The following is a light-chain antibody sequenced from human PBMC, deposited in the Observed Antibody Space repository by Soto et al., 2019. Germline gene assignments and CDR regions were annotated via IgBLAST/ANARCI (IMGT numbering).Light chain of an antibody. CDR2: STS. CDR1: TGAVTSGHY. V-gene: IGLV7-43*01. J-gene: IGLJ3*02. Sequence: TVVTKEPSLTVSPGGTVTLTCASRTGAVTSGHYPNWFQQKHGQAPRALIYSTSKKHSWTPARFSGSLLGGKTALTLSGVQPDDEAEDYCLLYYGGAQPWVFGGGTKLTVL. CDR3: LLYYGGAQPWV.